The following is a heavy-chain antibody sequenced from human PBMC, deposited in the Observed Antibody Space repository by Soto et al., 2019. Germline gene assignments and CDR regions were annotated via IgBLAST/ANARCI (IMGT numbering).Heavy chain of an antibody. D-gene: IGHD3-22*01. CDR1: GYRFIYYP. CDR2: INIGNGTT. CDR3: ARVPRCGAKCYDNFQYL. V-gene: IGHV1-3*04. J-gene: IGHJ4*02. Sequence: QVQLVQSGAEVKRPGASVKISCKASGYRFIYYPIHWVRQAPGQGLEWMGWINIGNGTTQYSQNFQGRVTITSDSSASEVDKEFICLKSADTAVYYYARVPRCGAKCYDNFQYLWAQGPLLIVSA.